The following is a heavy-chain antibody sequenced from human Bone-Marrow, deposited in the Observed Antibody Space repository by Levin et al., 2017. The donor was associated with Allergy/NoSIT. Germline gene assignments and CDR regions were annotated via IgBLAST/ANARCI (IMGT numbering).Heavy chain of an antibody. CDR1: GFTVSSNY. J-gene: IGHJ6*02. CDR3: ARVRGNTYTYAMDV. Sequence: QPGGSLRLSCAASGFTVSSNYMSWVRQAPGKGLEWVSVIYTDGRAYYAESMKGRFTISRDTSKNTLYLHMNSLRAEDTATYYCARVRGNTYTYAMDVWGHGTTVTASS. D-gene: IGHD3-16*01. V-gene: IGHV3-53*01. CDR2: IYTDGRA.